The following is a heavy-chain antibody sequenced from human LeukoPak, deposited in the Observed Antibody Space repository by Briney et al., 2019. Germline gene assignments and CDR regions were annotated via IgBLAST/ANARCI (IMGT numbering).Heavy chain of an antibody. CDR1: GFTFSSYA. CDR2: ISYDGSNK. CDR3: ARVSTVTTFDYYYGMDV. V-gene: IGHV3-30-3*01. D-gene: IGHD4-17*01. J-gene: IGHJ6*02. Sequence: GRSLRLSCAASGFTFSSYAMHWVRQAPGKGLEWVAVISYDGSNKYYADSVKGRFTISRDNSKNTLYLQMNSLRAEDTAVYYCARVSTVTTFDYYYGMDVWGQGTTVTVSS.